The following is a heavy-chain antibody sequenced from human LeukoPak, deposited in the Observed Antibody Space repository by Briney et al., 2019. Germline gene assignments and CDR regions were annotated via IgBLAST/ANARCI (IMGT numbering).Heavy chain of an antibody. CDR1: GFTFSSHA. D-gene: IGHD6-19*01. CDR3: ARRIISGWLVYFDY. V-gene: IGHV3-23*01. J-gene: IGHJ4*02. Sequence: PGGSLRLSCAASGFTFSSHAMSWVRQAPGKGLEWVSAISGSGGSTYYADSVKGRFTISRDNAKNSLYLQMNSLRAEDTAVYCCARRIISGWLVYFDYWGQGTLVTVSS. CDR2: ISGSGGST.